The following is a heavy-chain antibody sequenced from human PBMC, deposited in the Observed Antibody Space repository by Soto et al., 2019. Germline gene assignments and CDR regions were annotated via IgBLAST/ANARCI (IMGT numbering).Heavy chain of an antibody. V-gene: IGHV4-4*02. Sequence: ASETLSLTCDVSGVSISSGNWWSWVRQPPGKGLEWIAEVYNDGSANNHPSLWSRATISVDRSKNQFSLRLSSVTAADTGKSYCSRLVYDSRLNYLYFDHWGQGTLVTVSS. CDR3: SRLVYDSRLNYLYFDH. J-gene: IGHJ4*02. CDR1: GVSISSGNW. D-gene: IGHD3-22*01. CDR2: VYNDGSA.